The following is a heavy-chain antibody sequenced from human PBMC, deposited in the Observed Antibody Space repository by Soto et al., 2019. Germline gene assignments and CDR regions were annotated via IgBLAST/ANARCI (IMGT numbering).Heavy chain of an antibody. CDR3: AREPVGYCSGGSCYSNFDY. V-gene: IGHV1-18*01. J-gene: IGHJ4*02. Sequence: ASVKVSCKTSGYTFTNYGISWVRQAPGQGLEWMGWISAYNGNTNYAQKLQGRVTLTTDTSTSTAYMELRSLRSDDTAVYYCAREPVGYCSGGSCYSNFDYWGQGTLVTV. CDR2: ISAYNGNT. D-gene: IGHD2-15*01. CDR1: GYTFTNYG.